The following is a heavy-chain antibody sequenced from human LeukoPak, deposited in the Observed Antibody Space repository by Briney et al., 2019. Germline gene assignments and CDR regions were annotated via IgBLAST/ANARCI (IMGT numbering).Heavy chain of an antibody. V-gene: IGHV3-30*18. J-gene: IGHJ4*02. Sequence: GGSLRLSCSASGFTFSSYGMHWVRQAPGKGLEWVAVISYDGSNKCYADSVKGRFTISRDNSKNTLYLQMNSLRAEDTAVYYCAKENGDYFDYWGQGTLVTVSS. CDR2: ISYDGSNK. CDR1: GFTFSSYG. CDR3: AKENGDYFDY. D-gene: IGHD4-17*01.